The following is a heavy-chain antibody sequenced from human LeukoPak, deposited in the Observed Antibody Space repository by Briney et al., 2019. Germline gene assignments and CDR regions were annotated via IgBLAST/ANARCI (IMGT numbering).Heavy chain of an antibody. CDR1: GHTFTGYY. J-gene: IGHJ3*02. V-gene: IGHV1-2*02. CDR3: ARAGEVAVAGFLAAFDI. D-gene: IGHD6-19*01. Sequence: ASVKVLCKACGHTFTGYYMLWAPQACGQGFEWMICLNPNSGRTNYAQKFQGRGTMTRDTSISTAYMELSRLRSDDTAVYYCARAGEVAVAGFLAAFDIWGQGTMVTVSS. CDR2: LNPNSGRT.